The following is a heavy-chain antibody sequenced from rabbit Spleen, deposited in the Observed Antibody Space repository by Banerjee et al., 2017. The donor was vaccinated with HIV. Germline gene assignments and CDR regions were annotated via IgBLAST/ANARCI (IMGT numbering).Heavy chain of an antibody. CDR1: GVSFNNYNF. D-gene: IGHD8-1*01. CDR2: IDTGSRDFT. V-gene: IGHV1S45*01. J-gene: IGHJ6*01. Sequence: EQLEESGGGLVKPEGSLTLTCKASGVSFNNYNFMCWVRQAPGKGLEWIACIDTGSRDFTYYASWAKGRFTISKTSSTTVTLQMTSLTAADTATYFCARDTGSSFSTYGMDLWGQGTLVTVS. CDR3: ARDTGSSFSTYGMDL.